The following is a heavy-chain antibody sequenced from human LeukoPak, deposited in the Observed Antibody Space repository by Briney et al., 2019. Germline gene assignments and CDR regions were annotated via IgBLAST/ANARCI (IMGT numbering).Heavy chain of an antibody. CDR1: GGSISSYY. V-gene: IGHV4-59*01. D-gene: IGHD3-10*01. CDR3: ARALTITMVRGAPGWFDP. CDR2: IYYSGST. J-gene: IGHJ5*02. Sequence: SETLSLTCTVSGGSISSYYWSWIRQPPGKGLEWIGDIYYSGSTNYNPSLKSRVTISVDTSKNQFSLKLSSVTAADTAVYYCARALTITMVRGAPGWFDPWGQGTLVTVSS.